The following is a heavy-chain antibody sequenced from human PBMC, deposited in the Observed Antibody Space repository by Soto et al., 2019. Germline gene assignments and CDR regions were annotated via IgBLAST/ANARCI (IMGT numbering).Heavy chain of an antibody. CDR3: AREGETYDFGSGDSYYYYGMDV. V-gene: IGHV3-21*01. CDR2: ISSSSSYI. J-gene: IGHJ6*02. Sequence: EVQLVESGGGLVKPGGSLRLSCAASGFTFSSYSMNWVRQAPGKGLEWVSSISSSSSYIYYADSVKGRFTISRDNAKNSLYLQMNSLRAEDTAVYYCAREGETYDFGSGDSYYYYGMDVWGQGTTVTVSS. D-gene: IGHD3-3*01. CDR1: GFTFSSYS.